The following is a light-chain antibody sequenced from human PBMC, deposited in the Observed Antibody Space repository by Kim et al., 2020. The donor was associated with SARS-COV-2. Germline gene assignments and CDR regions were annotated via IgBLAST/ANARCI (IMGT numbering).Light chain of an antibody. V-gene: IGLV3-19*01. CDR2: YEN. Sequence: SSELTQDPTVSVALGQTVRITCQGDSLRHSYAGWYQQMPGQAPQLVFCYENTRPAGIPDRLSGSSSGNTASLTITGAQAEDEADYYCHSRISSTKEDVFGPGTKVTVL. CDR1: SLRHSY. J-gene: IGLJ1*01. CDR3: HSRISSTKEDV.